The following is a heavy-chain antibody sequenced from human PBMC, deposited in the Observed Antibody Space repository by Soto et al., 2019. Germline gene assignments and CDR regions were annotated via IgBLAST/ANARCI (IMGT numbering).Heavy chain of an antibody. V-gene: IGHV1-18*01. Sequence: QVQLVQSGTEVKKPGASVKVSCKASGYIMTTYGVSWVRQAPGQGLEWVGWISAYNDHTNYAQKLQGRVTMTTDTSTSTAYMELRSLISDDTAVYYCARGTDFDYWGQGTLVTVSS. D-gene: IGHD1-1*01. J-gene: IGHJ4*02. CDR2: ISAYNDHT. CDR1: GYIMTTYG. CDR3: ARGTDFDY.